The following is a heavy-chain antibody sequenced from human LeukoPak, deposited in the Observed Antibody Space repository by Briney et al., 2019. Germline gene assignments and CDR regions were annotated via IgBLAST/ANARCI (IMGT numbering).Heavy chain of an antibody. CDR1: GFTFNRNV. V-gene: IGHV3-23*01. J-gene: IGHJ3*02. Sequence: GGSLRLSCAASGFTFNRNVMSWVRQAPGKGLKWVSAIIDDGSSTYYADSVKGRFTISRDNAKNSLYLQMNSLRAEDTAVYYCARDLSIAAVRGAFDIWGQGTMVTVSS. D-gene: IGHD6-13*01. CDR2: IIDDGSST. CDR3: ARDLSIAAVRGAFDI.